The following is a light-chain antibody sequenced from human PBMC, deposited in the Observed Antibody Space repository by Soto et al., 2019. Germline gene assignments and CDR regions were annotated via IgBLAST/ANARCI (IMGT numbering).Light chain of an antibody. V-gene: IGLV2-14*01. J-gene: IGLJ2*01. Sequence: QSVLTQPASVSGSPGQSITISCTGTSSDVGGYNYVSWYQQHSGKAPKLMIYEVSNRPSGVSDRFSGSKSGNTASLTISGLQAEDEADYYCSSYTRSNTLLFGGGTKVTVL. CDR1: SSDVGGYNY. CDR3: SSYTRSNTLL. CDR2: EVS.